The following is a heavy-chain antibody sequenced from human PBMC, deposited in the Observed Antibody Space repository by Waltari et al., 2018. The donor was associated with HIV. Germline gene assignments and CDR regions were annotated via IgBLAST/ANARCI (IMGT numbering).Heavy chain of an antibody. CDR1: GFSVSSYW. Sequence: EVLLVQSGGGLIKPGGSLRLSCAASGFSVSSYWMHWVRQPPGKGLVWVSRINIDGSRIDYADSVRGRFTISRDSAKNTLSLQMNSLTEEDTAVYYCSRDTFGEYDYWGQGTLVTVSS. CDR2: INIDGSRI. CDR3: SRDTFGEYDY. D-gene: IGHD3-10*01. J-gene: IGHJ4*02. V-gene: IGHV3-74*01.